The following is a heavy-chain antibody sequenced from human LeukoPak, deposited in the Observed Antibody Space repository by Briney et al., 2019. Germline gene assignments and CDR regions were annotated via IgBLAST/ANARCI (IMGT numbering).Heavy chain of an antibody. Sequence: SVKLSCKASGGTFSSYAISWVRQAPGQGLEWMGGIIPIFGTANYAQKFQGRVTITADESTSTAYVELSSLRSEDTAVYYCARDGRFLEWLSAANTYYYYGMDVWGQGTTVTVSS. CDR1: GGTFSSYA. CDR3: ARDGRFLEWLSAANTYYYYGMDV. D-gene: IGHD3-3*01. CDR2: IIPIFGTA. V-gene: IGHV1-69*01. J-gene: IGHJ6*02.